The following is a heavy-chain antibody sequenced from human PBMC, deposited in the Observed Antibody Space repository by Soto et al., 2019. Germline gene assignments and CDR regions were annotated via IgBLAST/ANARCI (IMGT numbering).Heavy chain of an antibody. J-gene: IGHJ4*02. CDR1: GYTFTSYG. CDR2: ISAYNGNT. CDR3: ARGRATRGSYDFWSGYYGPGGHFDY. Sequence: ASVKVSCKASGYTFTSYGISWVRQAPGQGLEWMGWISAYNGNTNYAQKLQGRVTMTTDTSTSTAYMELRSLRSDDTAVYYCARGRATRGSYDFWSGYYGPGGHFDYWGQGTLVTVSS. D-gene: IGHD3-3*01. V-gene: IGHV1-18*01.